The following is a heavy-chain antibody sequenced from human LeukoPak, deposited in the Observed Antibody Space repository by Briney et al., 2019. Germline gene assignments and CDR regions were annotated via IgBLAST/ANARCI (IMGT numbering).Heavy chain of an antibody. CDR3: ARAFSGSFDY. CDR1: GFTFSSYG. Sequence: GGSLRLSCAASGFTFSSYGMSWVRQAPGKGREWVSYISSSSSTIYYADSVKGRFTISRDNAKNSLSLQMNSLRAEDTAVYYCARAFSGSFDYWGQGTLVTVSS. V-gene: IGHV3-48*01. J-gene: IGHJ4*02. CDR2: ISSSSSTI.